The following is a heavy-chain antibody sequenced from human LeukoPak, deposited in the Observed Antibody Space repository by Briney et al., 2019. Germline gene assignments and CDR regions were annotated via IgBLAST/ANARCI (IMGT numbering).Heavy chain of an antibody. Sequence: PSETLSLTCTVSGGSISTSSYYWGWIRQPPGKGLEWIGSIYHSGSTYYNPSLKSRVTISVDTSKNQFSLKLSSVTAADTAVYYCARLYCSSTSCYLDYWGQGTLVTVSS. CDR1: GGSISTSSYY. CDR2: IYHSGST. J-gene: IGHJ4*02. D-gene: IGHD2-2*01. V-gene: IGHV4-39*07. CDR3: ARLYCSSTSCYLDY.